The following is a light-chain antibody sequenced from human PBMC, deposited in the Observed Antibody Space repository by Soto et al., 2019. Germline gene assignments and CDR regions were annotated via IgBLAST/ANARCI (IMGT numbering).Light chain of an antibody. J-gene: IGKJ5*01. V-gene: IGKV3-11*01. CDR2: DSS. CDR1: QSFSSH. CDR3: QQRTNWPPVIT. Sequence: EIVLTQSPATLSLSPGERATLSCRASQSFSSHLAWYQQKPGQAPRLLIYDSSKRATGIPAMFSGRGSGPDFTLTISSLAPEDFAVYYCQQRTNWPPVITFGQGTRLEIK.